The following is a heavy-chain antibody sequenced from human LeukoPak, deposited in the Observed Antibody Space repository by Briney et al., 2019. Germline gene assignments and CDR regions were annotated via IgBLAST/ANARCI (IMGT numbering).Heavy chain of an antibody. D-gene: IGHD6-6*01. Sequence: SVKVSCKASGGTFSSYAIGWVRQAPGQGLEWMGGIIPIFGTANYAQKFQGRVTITADESTSTAYMELSSLRSEDTAVYYCARWIAAPTWWFDPWGQGTLVTVSS. CDR2: IIPIFGTA. V-gene: IGHV1-69*13. J-gene: IGHJ5*02. CDR1: GGTFSSYA. CDR3: ARWIAAPTWWFDP.